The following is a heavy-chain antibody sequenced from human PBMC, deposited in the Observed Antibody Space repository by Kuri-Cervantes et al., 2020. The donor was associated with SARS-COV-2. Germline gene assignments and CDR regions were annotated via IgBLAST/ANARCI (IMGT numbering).Heavy chain of an antibody. J-gene: IGHJ4*02. CDR3: ARSRITIFGVVTIPLDY. V-gene: IGHV1-18*01. CDR2: ISAYNGNT. D-gene: IGHD3-3*01. Sequence: ASVKVSCKASGYTFTSYGISWVRQAPGQGLEWMGWISAYNGNTNYAQKLQGRVTMTTDTSISTAYMDLSRLRSDDTAVYYCARSRITIFGVVTIPLDYWGQGTLVTVSS. CDR1: GYTFTSYG.